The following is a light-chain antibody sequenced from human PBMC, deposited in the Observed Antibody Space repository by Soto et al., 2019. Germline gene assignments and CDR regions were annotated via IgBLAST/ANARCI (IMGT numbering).Light chain of an antibody. J-gene: IGKJ5*01. CDR3: QQFGDYPIT. V-gene: IGKV1-5*03. CDR2: KTS. CDR1: QSIGDW. Sequence: DIQMTQSPSTLSASVGDRVTITCRASQSIGDWMAWYQQKPGKAPKLLIYKTSTVEVGVPSRFSGGGSGTEFTLTISFLQPDVFGVYYCQQFGDYPITFGQGTRVEI.